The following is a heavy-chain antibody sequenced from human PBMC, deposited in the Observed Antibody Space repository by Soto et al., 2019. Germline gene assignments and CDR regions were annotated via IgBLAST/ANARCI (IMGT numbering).Heavy chain of an antibody. CDR2: ISSGSTTI. D-gene: IGHD6-13*01. J-gene: IGHJ4*02. CDR1: GFTFSSYS. Sequence: PGGSLRLSCAASGFTFSSYSIHWVRQAPGKGLEWVSYISSGSTTIYYADSVRGRFTISRDNAKNSLYLHMNSLRAEDTAVYYCARGYSSFDYWGQGTLVTVS. V-gene: IGHV3-48*01. CDR3: ARGYSSFDY.